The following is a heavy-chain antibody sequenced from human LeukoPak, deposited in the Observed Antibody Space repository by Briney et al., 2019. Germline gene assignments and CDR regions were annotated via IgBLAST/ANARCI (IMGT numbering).Heavy chain of an antibody. V-gene: IGHV4-59*01. CDR1: GGSISSYY. D-gene: IGHD3-16*02. J-gene: IGHJ5*02. CDR3: ARRINYYDYVWGSYRGNWFDP. Sequence: PSETLSLTCTVSGGSISSYYWSWIRQPPGKGLEWIGYIYYSGSTNYNPSLKSRVTISVDTSKNQFSLKLSSVTAADTAVYYCARRINYYDYVWGSYRGNWFDPWGQGTLVTVS. CDR2: IYYSGST.